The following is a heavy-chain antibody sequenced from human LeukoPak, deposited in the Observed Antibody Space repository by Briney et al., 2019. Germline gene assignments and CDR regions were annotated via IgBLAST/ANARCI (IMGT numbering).Heavy chain of an antibody. CDR3: ARAYCGGDCYPFFDY. CDR2: IIPICGTA. V-gene: IGHV1-69*05. J-gene: IGHJ4*02. D-gene: IGHD2-21*02. CDR1: GDTFSSYA. Sequence: SVKVSCKASGDTFSSYAISWVRQAPGQGLERMGRIIPICGTANYAQKFQGRVTITTDESTSTAYMELSSLRSDDTAVYYCARAYCGGDCYPFFDYWGQGTLVTVSS.